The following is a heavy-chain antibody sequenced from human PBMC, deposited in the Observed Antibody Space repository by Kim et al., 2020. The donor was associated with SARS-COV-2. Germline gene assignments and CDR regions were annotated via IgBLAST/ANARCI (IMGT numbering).Heavy chain of an antibody. Sequence: SETLSLTCTVSGGSITSHYCSWVRQPPGKGLEWIGQISDTGSTNNNPSLKGRATISLDFSNTQFSLTLSSVTAADTAVYFCSRTNNDFRSAYQGGYYFLGVWGEGTTVTVSS. J-gene: IGHJ6*04. CDR2: ISDTGST. V-gene: IGHV4-59*11. D-gene: IGHD3-3*01. CDR3: SRTNNDFRSAYQGGYYFLGV. CDR1: GGSITSHY.